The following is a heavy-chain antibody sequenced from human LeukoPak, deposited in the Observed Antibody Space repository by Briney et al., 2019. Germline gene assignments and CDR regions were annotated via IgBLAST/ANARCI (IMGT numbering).Heavy chain of an antibody. CDR2: IYYSGNT. CDR1: GGSISSYS. CDR3: ASGTTDIVVVPATLRNYYFDY. V-gene: IGHV4-59*01. Sequence: SETLSLTCTVSGGSISSYSWSWIRQPPGKGLEWIGYIYYSGNTNYNPSLKSRVTISGDTSKNQLSLKLSSVTAADTAVYYCASGTTDIVVVPATLRNYYFDYWGQGTLVTVSS. D-gene: IGHD2-2*01. J-gene: IGHJ4*02.